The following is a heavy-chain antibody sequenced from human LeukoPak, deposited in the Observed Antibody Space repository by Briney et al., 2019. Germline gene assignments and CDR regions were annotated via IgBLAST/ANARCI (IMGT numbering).Heavy chain of an antibody. V-gene: IGHV4-59*08. CDR1: GGSVRSYS. CDR2: IHYSGTT. D-gene: IGHD5-12*01. J-gene: IGHJ3*02. CDR3: ARHGGESLVATILHAFDI. Sequence: PSETLSLTCSVSGGSVRSYSWSWIRQPPGKGLEWIGYIHYSGTTNYKPSLKSRVTISVETTKNQFSLKLSSVTAADTAVYYCARHGGESLVATILHAFDIWAKGQWSPSLQ.